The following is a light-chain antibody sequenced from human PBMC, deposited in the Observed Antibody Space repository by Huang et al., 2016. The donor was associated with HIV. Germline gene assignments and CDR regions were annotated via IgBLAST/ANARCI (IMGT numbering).Light chain of an antibody. V-gene: IGKV2-30*01. J-gene: IGKJ4*01. CDR3: MQGAHGRT. Sequence: DVVMTQSPLFLPVTLGQPAYISCRSSQSLGNTYVHWFHQMPGQSPRRLIYQVSNRDSGVPDRFSCSGAGTYFTLRMSRVEAEDVGIYYCMQGAHGRTFGGGTKVEIK. CDR2: QVS. CDR1: QSLGNTY.